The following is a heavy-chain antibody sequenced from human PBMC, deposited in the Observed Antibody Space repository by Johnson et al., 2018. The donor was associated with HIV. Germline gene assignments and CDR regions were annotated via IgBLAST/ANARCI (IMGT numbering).Heavy chain of an antibody. Sequence: VLLVESGGGLVQPGGSLRLSCVVSGFTFRSYWMTWVRQAPGKGLEWVANIKQDGSEKYYVDSVKGRFTISRDNAKNSLYLQMNGLRAEETAVYYCARNEYSNYGGRDAFDIWGQGTMVTVPS. J-gene: IGHJ3*02. CDR1: GFTFRSYW. CDR3: ARNEYSNYGGRDAFDI. D-gene: IGHD4-11*01. V-gene: IGHV3-7*01. CDR2: IKQDGSEK.